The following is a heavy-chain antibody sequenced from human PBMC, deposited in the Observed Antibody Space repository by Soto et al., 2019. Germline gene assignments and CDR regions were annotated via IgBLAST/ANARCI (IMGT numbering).Heavy chain of an antibody. V-gene: IGHV4-31*03. CDR3: ASVCSSTSCYDRSDAFDI. CDR2: IYYSGST. J-gene: IGHJ3*02. CDR1: GGSISSGGYY. Sequence: SEPLSLTCTVSGGSISSGGYYWSWIRQHPGKGLEWIGYIYYSGSTYYNPSLKSRVTISVDTSKNQFSLKLSSVTAADTAVYYCASVCSSTSCYDRSDAFDIWGQGTMVTVSS. D-gene: IGHD2-2*01.